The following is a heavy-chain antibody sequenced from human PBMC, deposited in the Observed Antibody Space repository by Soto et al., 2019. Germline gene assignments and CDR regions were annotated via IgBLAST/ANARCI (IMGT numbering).Heavy chain of an antibody. V-gene: IGHV5-51*01. Sequence: GASPEISCTGSGYRFTSSWIDWARQLRGQGLDRLGILYPGDADTRYSPSFQGQVTISADKAISTAYLQWSSLKASDTAMYYCARHMLSAPAPGYYDSSGYYYGMDVWGQGTTVTGS. D-gene: IGHD3-22*01. CDR1: GYRFTSSW. CDR2: LYPGDADT. CDR3: ARHMLSAPAPGYYDSSGYYYGMDV. J-gene: IGHJ6*02.